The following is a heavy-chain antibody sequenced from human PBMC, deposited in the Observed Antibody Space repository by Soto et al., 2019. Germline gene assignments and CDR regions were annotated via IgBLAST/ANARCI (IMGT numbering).Heavy chain of an antibody. J-gene: IGHJ6*02. CDR1: GFTFSSYG. V-gene: IGHV3-33*01. CDR3: ARTTVTHYYYYYGMDV. Sequence: QVQLVESGGGVVQPGRSLRLSCAASGFTFSSYGMHWVRQAPGKGLEWVAVIWYDGSNKYYADSVKGRFTISRDNSKNTLYLQMTSLRAEDTAVYYCARTTVTHYYYYYGMDVWCQGTTVTVSS. CDR2: IWYDGSNK. D-gene: IGHD4-17*01.